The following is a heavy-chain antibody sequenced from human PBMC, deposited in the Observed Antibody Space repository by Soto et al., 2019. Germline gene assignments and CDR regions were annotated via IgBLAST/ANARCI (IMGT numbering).Heavy chain of an antibody. J-gene: IGHJ4*02. CDR3: ARDLSFGY. CDR2: INHSGST. V-gene: IGHV4-34*01. D-gene: IGHD3-10*01. Sequence: PSETLSLTCAVYGGSFSGYYWSWIRQPPGKGLEWIGEINHSGSTNYNPSLKSRVTISVDTSKNQFSLKLSSVTAADTAVYYCARDLSFGYWGQGTLVTVSS. CDR1: GGSFSGYY.